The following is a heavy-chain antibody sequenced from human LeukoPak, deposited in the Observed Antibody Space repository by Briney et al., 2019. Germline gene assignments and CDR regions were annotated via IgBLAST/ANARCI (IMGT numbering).Heavy chain of an antibody. J-gene: IGHJ4*02. CDR3: ARIYTILFDY. CDR2: IYYSGST. Sequence: SETLSLTCTVSGGSISTYYWSWIRQPPGKGLEWIGYIYYSGSTNYNPSLKSRVTISVDTSKNQFSLKLSFVTAADTAVYYCARIYTILFDYWGQGTLVTVSS. V-gene: IGHV4-59*01. CDR1: GGSISTYY. D-gene: IGHD3-9*01.